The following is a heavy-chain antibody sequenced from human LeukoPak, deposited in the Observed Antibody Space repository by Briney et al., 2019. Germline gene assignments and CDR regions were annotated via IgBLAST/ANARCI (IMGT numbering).Heavy chain of an antibody. CDR2: IYYSGST. V-gene: IGHV4-59*12. Sequence: SETLSLTCTVSGGSISSYYWSWIRQPPGKGLEWIGYIYYSGSTNYNPSLKSRVTISVDKSKNQFSLKLSSVTAADTAVYYCATADVGATFDYWGQGTLVTVSS. D-gene: IGHD1-26*01. CDR1: GGSISSYY. CDR3: ATADVGATFDY. J-gene: IGHJ4*02.